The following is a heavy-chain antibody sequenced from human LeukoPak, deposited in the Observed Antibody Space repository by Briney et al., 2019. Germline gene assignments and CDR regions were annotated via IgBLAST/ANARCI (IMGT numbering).Heavy chain of an antibody. CDR2: ISWNSGSI. J-gene: IGHJ6*02. D-gene: IGHD3-3*01. CDR3: AKDKDFDYYYSMDV. V-gene: IGHV3-9*01. Sequence: GRSLRLSCAASGFTFDDYAMHWVRQAPGKGLEWVSGISWNSGSIGYADSVKGRFTISRDNAKNSLYLQMNSLRAEDTALYYCAKDKDFDYYYSMDVWGQGTTVTVSS. CDR1: GFTFDDYA.